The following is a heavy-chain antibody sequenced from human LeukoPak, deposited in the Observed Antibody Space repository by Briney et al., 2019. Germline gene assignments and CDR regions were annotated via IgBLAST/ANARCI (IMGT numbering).Heavy chain of an antibody. Sequence: SETLSLTCTVSGGSISSSSYYWGWVRQPPGRGLEWIGYVSYIGSTNYNPSLKSRVTISVDTSKNQFSLKLSSVTAADTAVYYCARDPTTVTKGLDIWGQGTMVTVSS. J-gene: IGHJ3*02. D-gene: IGHD4-17*01. V-gene: IGHV4-61*01. CDR2: VSYIGST. CDR1: GGSISSSSYY. CDR3: ARDPTTVTKGLDI.